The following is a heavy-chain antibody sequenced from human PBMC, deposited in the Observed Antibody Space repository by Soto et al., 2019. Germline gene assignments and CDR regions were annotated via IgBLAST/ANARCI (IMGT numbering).Heavy chain of an antibody. CDR1: GYTFSSYA. Sequence: QVQLVQSGAEVKKPGASVKVSCKASGYTFSSYAISWVRQAPGQGLEWMGGIIPIFGTANYAQKFQGRVTITADESTSTAYMELSSLRSEDTAVYYCARGPPPSVVVAATYYYYYGMDVWGQGTTVTVSS. CDR2: IIPIFGTA. D-gene: IGHD2-15*01. V-gene: IGHV1-69*01. J-gene: IGHJ6*02. CDR3: ARGPPPSVVVAATYYYYYGMDV.